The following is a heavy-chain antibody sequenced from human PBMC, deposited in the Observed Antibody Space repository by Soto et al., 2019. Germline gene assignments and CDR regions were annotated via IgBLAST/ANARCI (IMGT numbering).Heavy chain of an antibody. CDR2: INYSGST. CDR1: GDSISGPY. CDR3: SASPVAVAGQNFDY. Sequence: SETLSLTCTVSGDSISGPYWSWIRQPPGKGLEWIGDINYSGSTDYNPSLKSRVTISVDTSKNQFSLKLSSVTAADTAVYYCSASPVAVAGQNFDYWGQGNQVTVSS. J-gene: IGHJ4*02. V-gene: IGHV4-34*01. D-gene: IGHD6-19*01.